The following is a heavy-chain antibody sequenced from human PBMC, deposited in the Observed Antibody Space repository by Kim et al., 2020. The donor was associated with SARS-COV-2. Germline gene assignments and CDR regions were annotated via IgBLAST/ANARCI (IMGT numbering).Heavy chain of an antibody. V-gene: IGHV3-21*01. CDR3: ARWSDYYDSSGYSGDDAFDI. CDR1: GFTFSSYS. CDR2: ISSSSSYI. D-gene: IGHD3-22*01. Sequence: GGSLRLSCAASGFTFSSYSMNWVRQAPGKGLEWVSSISSSSSYIYYADSVKGRFTISRDNAKNSLYLQMNSLRAEDTAVYYCARWSDYYDSSGYSGDDAFDIWGQGTMVTVSS. J-gene: IGHJ3*02.